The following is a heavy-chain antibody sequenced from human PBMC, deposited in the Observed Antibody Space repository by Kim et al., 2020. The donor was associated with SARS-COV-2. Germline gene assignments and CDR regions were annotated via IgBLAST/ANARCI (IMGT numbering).Heavy chain of an antibody. Sequence: SETLSLTCTVSGGSISSGGYYWSWIRQHPGKGLEWIGYIYYSGSTYYNPSLKSRVTISVDTSKNQFSLKLSSVTAADTAVYYCARGMVTRYDYWGQGTLVTVSS. CDR3: ARGMVTRYDY. V-gene: IGHV4-31*03. CDR2: IYYSGST. D-gene: IGHD2-21*02. CDR1: GGSISSGGYY. J-gene: IGHJ4*02.